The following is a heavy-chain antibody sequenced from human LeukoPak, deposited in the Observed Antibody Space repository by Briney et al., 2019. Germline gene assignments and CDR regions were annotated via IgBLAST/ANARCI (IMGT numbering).Heavy chain of an antibody. D-gene: IGHD3-10*01. J-gene: IGHJ6*02. CDR1: GGSFSGYY. Sequence: SETLSLTCAVYGGSFSGYYWSWLRQPPGKGLEWIGEINHNGSTNYNPSLKSRVTISVDTSKNQYSLKLSSVTAADTAVYYCARKHYYGSGTPGRYYYYGMDVWGQGTTVTVSS. V-gene: IGHV4-34*01. CDR2: INHNGST. CDR3: ARKHYYGSGTPGRYYYYGMDV.